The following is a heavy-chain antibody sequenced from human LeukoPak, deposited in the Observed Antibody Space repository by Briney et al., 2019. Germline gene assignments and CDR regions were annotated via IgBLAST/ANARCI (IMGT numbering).Heavy chain of an antibody. CDR2: ISSSSSYI. CDR3: ARGSDYYYDSSGVDY. J-gene: IGHJ4*02. V-gene: IGHV3-21*01. CDR1: GFTFSSYR. D-gene: IGHD3-22*01. Sequence: SGGSLRLSCAASGFTFSSYRMNWVRQAPGKGLEWVSSISSSSSYIYYADSVKGRFTISRDNAKNSLYLQMNSLRAEDTAVYYCARGSDYYYDSSGVDYWGQGTLVIVSS.